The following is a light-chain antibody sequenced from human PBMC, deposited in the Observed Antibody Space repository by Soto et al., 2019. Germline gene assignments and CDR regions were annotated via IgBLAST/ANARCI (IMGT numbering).Light chain of an antibody. CDR3: QQANSFPHT. V-gene: IGKV1-12*01. CDR2: ATS. J-gene: IGKJ4*01. CDR1: QDLSRW. Sequence: DIQMTQSPSSVSASVGDRVIITCRASQDLSRWLAWYQQKAGKAPQLLIYATSTLQSGVPTRFSGSGSGTEFTLTISSLQPEDVATYNYQQANSFPHTLGGGTRVAIK.